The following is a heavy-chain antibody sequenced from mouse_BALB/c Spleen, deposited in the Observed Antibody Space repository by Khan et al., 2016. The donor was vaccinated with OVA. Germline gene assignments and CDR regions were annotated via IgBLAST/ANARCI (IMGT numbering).Heavy chain of an antibody. CDR3: DRQPYYHYNIMDY. D-gene: IGHD2-10*01. J-gene: IGHJ4*01. CDR2: IWSDGST. CDR1: GFSLTNYG. Sequence: VQLKGSGPGLVAPSQSLSITCTISGFSLTNYGVHWVRQPPGKGLEWLVVIWSDGSTTYNSALKSRLTISKDNSKSQVFLKMNSLQTDDTAMYFCDRQPYYHYNIMDYWGQGTSVTVSS. V-gene: IGHV2-6-1*01.